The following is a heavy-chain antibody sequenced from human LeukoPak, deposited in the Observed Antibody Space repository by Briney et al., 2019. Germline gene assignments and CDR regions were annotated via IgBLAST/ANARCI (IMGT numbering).Heavy chain of an antibody. D-gene: IGHD6-13*01. Sequence: GGSLRLSCAASGFTFSNYDMHWVRQAAGKGLEWVSGIGTAGDTYYPASVKGRLTISRENAKSSLYLQINSLSAGDTAVYYCASSPAYSSSWYAIDNWGQGTLVTVSS. CDR3: ASSPAYSSSWYAIDN. CDR1: GFTFSNYD. CDR2: IGTAGDT. J-gene: IGHJ4*02. V-gene: IGHV3-13*01.